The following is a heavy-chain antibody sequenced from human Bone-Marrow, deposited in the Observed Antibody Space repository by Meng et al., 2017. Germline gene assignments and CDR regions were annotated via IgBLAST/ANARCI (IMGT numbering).Heavy chain of an antibody. CDR1: GYTFTAYW. J-gene: IGHJ3*02. V-gene: IGHV1-2*06. CDR3: ARDLGVVVSFRGGLDAFDI. D-gene: IGHD3-22*01. Sequence: ASVKVSCKPSGYTFTAYWLHWVRQAPGQGLEWMGRIDPGTGGTQYAQNFQGRVTMTRDTCISTTYMELSRLRSDDTAVYYCARDLGVVVSFRGGLDAFDIWGQGTMVTVSS. CDR2: IDPGTGGT.